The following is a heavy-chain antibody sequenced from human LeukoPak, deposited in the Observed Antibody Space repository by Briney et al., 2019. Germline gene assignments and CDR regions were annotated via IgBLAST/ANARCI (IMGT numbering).Heavy chain of an antibody. CDR1: GFTFSSYE. Sequence: GGSLRLSCAASGFTFSSYEMNWVRQAPGKGLEWVSYISSSGSTIYYADSVKGRFTISRDNSKNTLYLQMNSLRAEDTAVYYCARDYGGSYQGAFDIWGQGTMVTVSS. CDR2: ISSSGSTI. CDR3: ARDYGGSYQGAFDI. J-gene: IGHJ3*02. D-gene: IGHD1-26*01. V-gene: IGHV3-48*03.